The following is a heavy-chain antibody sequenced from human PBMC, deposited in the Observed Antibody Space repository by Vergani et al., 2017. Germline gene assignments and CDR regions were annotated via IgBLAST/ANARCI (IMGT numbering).Heavy chain of an antibody. V-gene: IGHV3-66*02. CDR1: GSTFSGNY. CDR3: ARGNYYGSGTYVDP. CDR2: IYSGDET. D-gene: IGHD3-10*01. J-gene: IGHJ5*02. Sequence: ELQLVESGGGLVQPGGSLRLSCAASGSTFSGNYMTWVRQAPGKGLEWVSHIYSGDETYYADSVKGRVIISRDTSKNTLHLRRNNLRVDDTAVYYCARGNYYGSGTYVDPWGQGTLVTVSS.